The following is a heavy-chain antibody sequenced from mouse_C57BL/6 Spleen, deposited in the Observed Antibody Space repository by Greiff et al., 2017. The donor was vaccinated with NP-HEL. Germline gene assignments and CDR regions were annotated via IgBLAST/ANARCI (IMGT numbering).Heavy chain of an antibody. Sequence: VQLQQSGAELVKPGASVKMSCKASGYTFTSYWITWVKQRPGQGLEWIGDIYPGSGSTNYNEKFKSKATLTVDTSSSTAYMQLSSLTSEDSAVYYCAREGANWDLYYCDYWGQGTTLTVSS. D-gene: IGHD4-1*01. CDR3: AREGANWDLYYCDY. J-gene: IGHJ2*01. V-gene: IGHV1-55*01. CDR2: IYPGSGST. CDR1: GYTFTSYW.